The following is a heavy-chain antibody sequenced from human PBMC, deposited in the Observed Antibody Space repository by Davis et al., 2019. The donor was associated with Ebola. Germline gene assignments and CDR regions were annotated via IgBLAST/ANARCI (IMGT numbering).Heavy chain of an antibody. CDR1: GFTFSSYG. D-gene: IGHD2/OR15-2a*01. Sequence: PGGSLRLSCAASGFTFSSYGMHWVRQAPGKGLEWVAVIWYDGSNKYYADSVKGRFTISRDNSKNTLYLQMNSLRAEDTAVYYCAKDPVSLAYYYYGMDVWGQGTTVTVSS. CDR3: AKDPVSLAYYYYGMDV. J-gene: IGHJ6*02. V-gene: IGHV3-30*02. CDR2: IWYDGSNK.